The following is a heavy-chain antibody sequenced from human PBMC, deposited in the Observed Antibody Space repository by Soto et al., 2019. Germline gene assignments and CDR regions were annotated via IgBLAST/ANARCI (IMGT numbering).Heavy chain of an antibody. CDR1: GGSISSSLYY. Sequence: QLQLQESGPGLVKPSETLSLTCTVSGGSISSSLYYWGWIRQPPGKGLEWIGNIYYSGSTYYNPSLKSRVTISVDTSKNQFSLKLSSVTAADTAVYYCARILRFLGTVDRFDPWGQGTLVTVSS. V-gene: IGHV4-39*01. CDR3: ARILRFLGTVDRFDP. CDR2: IYYSGST. D-gene: IGHD3-3*01. J-gene: IGHJ5*02.